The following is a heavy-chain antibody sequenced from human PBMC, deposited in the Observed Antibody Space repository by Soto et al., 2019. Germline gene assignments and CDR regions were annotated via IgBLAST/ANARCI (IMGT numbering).Heavy chain of an antibody. J-gene: IGHJ6*02. Sequence: EVQLVESGGGLVQPGGSLRLSCAASGFTVSSNYMSWVRQAPGKGLEWVSVIYSGGSTYYADSVKGRFTISRHNSKNTLYLQMNSLRAEDPAVYYCARGGRGYYYGSGSYYMTHYYYGMDVWGQGTTVTVSS. CDR2: IYSGGST. D-gene: IGHD3-10*01. V-gene: IGHV3-53*04. CDR3: ARGGRGYYYGSGSYYMTHYYYGMDV. CDR1: GFTVSSNY.